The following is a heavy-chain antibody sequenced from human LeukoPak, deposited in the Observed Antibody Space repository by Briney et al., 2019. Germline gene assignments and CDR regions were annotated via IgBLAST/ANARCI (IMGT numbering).Heavy chain of an antibody. J-gene: IGHJ4*02. V-gene: IGHV1-24*01. CDR2: FAPEHADT. Sequence: XMGXFAPEHADTIYAQKFQRRFTMTEPTSTDTAYMALSSLRSEDTAVYYCATASSYYGSGSYLDYWGQGTLVTVSS. D-gene: IGHD3-10*01. CDR3: ATASSYYGSGSYLDY.